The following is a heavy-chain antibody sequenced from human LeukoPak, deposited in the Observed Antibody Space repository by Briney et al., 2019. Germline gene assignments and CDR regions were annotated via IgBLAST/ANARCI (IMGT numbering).Heavy chain of an antibody. CDR2: IYYNGDT. CDR1: GGSVSNSLYY. V-gene: IGHV4-61*01. D-gene: IGHD6-13*01. J-gene: IGHJ6*02. CDR3: ARGPAAAAGILGLYYYYYGMDV. Sequence: SETLSLTCTVSGGSVSNSLYYWSWIRQPPGKGLEWIGYIYYNGDTNYNPSLKSRVIISIDTSSNQFSLKLSSVTAADTAVYYCARGPAAAAGILGLYYYYYGMDVWGQGTTVTVSS.